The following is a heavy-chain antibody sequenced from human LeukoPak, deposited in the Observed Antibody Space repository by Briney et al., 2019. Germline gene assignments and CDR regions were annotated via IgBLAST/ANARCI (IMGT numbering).Heavy chain of an antibody. CDR3: ARQSRDGDYIAKLFDY. CDR2: IYYSGSI. Sequence: SETLSLTCTVSDGSISSSSSFWGWIRQPPGKGLEWIGYIYYSGSINYNPSLKSRVTISVDMSKNQFSLQLSSVTAADTAVYYCARQSRDGDYIAKLFDYWGQGTLVTVSS. J-gene: IGHJ4*02. CDR1: DGSISSSSSF. V-gene: IGHV4-61*05. D-gene: IGHD4-17*01.